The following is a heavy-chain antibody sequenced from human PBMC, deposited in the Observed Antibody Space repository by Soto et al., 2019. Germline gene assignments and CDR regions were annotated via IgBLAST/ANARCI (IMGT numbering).Heavy chain of an antibody. V-gene: IGHV4-39*01. CDR2: IYYSGST. Sequence: PSETLSLTCTVSGGSISSSSYYWGWIRQPPGKGLEGIGSIYYSGSTYYNPSLKSRVTISLDTSKNQFSVTLSSVTAADTAVYYCARQGLLYYDILTGRETYYYGMDVWGQGTTVTVSS. D-gene: IGHD3-9*01. J-gene: IGHJ6*02. CDR3: ARQGLLYYDILTGRETYYYGMDV. CDR1: GGSISSSSYY.